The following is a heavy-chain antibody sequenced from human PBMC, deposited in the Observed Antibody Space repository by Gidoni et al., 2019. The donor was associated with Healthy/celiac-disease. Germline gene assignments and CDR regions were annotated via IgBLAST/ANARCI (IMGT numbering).Heavy chain of an antibody. CDR1: GFTVSCYY. D-gene: IGHD4-17*01. V-gene: IGHV3-53*01. J-gene: IGHJ3*02. Sequence: EMQLVESGVGLIQPGGSLRRSCAASGFTVSCYYMSLVRQSPGKGLEWVSVIYSGGSTYYADSVKGRFTISRDNSNNTLYLQMNRLRAEDTAVYYCATHYGGNSEFAFDIWGQGTMVTVSS. CDR2: IYSGGST. CDR3: ATHYGGNSEFAFDI.